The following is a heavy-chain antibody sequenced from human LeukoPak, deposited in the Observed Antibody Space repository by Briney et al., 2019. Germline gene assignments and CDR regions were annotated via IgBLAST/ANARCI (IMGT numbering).Heavy chain of an antibody. CDR1: GYNFYTYW. Sequence: GESLKISCQVSGYNFYTYWIGWVRQMAGEGPEWMGIIFPADSDTRYSPSFEDQVTISVDKSIDTAYLQWSSLKASDTAMYYCVRPVSGSGTYWTEYWGQGTLVTVSS. CDR2: IFPADSDT. D-gene: IGHD3-10*01. V-gene: IGHV5-51*01. J-gene: IGHJ4*02. CDR3: VRPVSGSGTYWTEY.